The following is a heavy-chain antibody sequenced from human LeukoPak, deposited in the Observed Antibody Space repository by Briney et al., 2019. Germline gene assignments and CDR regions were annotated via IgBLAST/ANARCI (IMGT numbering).Heavy chain of an antibody. CDR2: VSGSGSRT. Sequence: GGTLRLSCAASGFTFRNYGMSWVRQAPGKGLERVSAVSGSGSRTNYADSVKGRFTISRDNSKNTLYLQMNSLRAEDTAVYYCAKEGYYDSSGEFDYWGQGTLVTVSS. V-gene: IGHV3-23*01. CDR1: GFTFRNYG. J-gene: IGHJ4*02. CDR3: AKEGYYDSSGEFDY. D-gene: IGHD3-22*01.